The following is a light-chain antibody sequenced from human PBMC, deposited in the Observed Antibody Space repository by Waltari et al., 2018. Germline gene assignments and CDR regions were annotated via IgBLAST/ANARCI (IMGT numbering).Light chain of an antibody. V-gene: IGKV1-16*01. Sequence: DIQMTQSPSSLSASVGDTVTITCRASQGISNYLAWYQQKPGKAPKPLIYYASNLESGVPSRFSGCGSGTDFTLTISSLQPEDFATYYCQQHNSYPTFGQGTKVEIK. CDR3: QQHNSYPT. J-gene: IGKJ1*01. CDR2: YAS. CDR1: QGISNY.